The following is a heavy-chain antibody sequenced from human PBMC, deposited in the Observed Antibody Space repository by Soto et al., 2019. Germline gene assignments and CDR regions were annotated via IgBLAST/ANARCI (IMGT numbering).Heavy chain of an antibody. D-gene: IGHD3-9*01. CDR2: ISSSSSTI. CDR3: AREAYYDILTGYSDNYYYYGMDV. J-gene: IGHJ6*02. CDR1: GFTFSSYS. Sequence: SLRLSCAASGFTFSSYSMNWVRQAPGKGLEWVSYISSSSSTIYYADSVKGRFTISRDNAKNSLYLQMNSLRDEDTAVYYCAREAYYDILTGYSDNYYYYGMDVWGQGTTVTVSS. V-gene: IGHV3-48*02.